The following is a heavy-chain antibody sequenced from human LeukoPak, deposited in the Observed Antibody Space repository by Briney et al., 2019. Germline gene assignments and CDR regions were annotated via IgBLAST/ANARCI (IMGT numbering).Heavy chain of an antibody. CDR3: ARDTGHWYFDL. Sequence: SETLSLTCTVSGGSISSFYWSWIRQPPGKGLEWIGYIYYSGSTNYNPSLKSRVTISVDTSKNQFSLKLSSVTAADTAAYYCARDTGHWYFDLWGRGTLVTVSS. D-gene: IGHD4-17*01. J-gene: IGHJ2*01. CDR2: IYYSGST. CDR1: GGSISSFY. V-gene: IGHV4-59*01.